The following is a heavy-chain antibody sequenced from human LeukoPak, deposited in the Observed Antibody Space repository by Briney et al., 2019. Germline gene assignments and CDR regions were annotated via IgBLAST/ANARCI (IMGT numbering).Heavy chain of an antibody. J-gene: IGHJ4*02. V-gene: IGHV3-20*04. D-gene: IGHD2-2*03. CDR2: INWNGGST. CDR3: ARVRDGYCSSTSCYAIPYYFDY. Sequence: GGSLRLSCAASGFTFDDYGMSWVRQAPGKGLEWVSGINWNGGSTGYADSVKGRFTISRDNAKNSLYLQMNSLRAEDTALYYCARVRDGYCSSTSCYAIPYYFDYWGQGTLVTVSS. CDR1: GFTFDDYG.